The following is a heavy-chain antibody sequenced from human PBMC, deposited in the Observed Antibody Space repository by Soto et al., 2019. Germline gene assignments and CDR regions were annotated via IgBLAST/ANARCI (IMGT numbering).Heavy chain of an antibody. Sequence: QVQLVQSGAEVKKPGASVKVSCKASGYTFTSYAMHWVRQAPGQRLEWMGWINAGNGNTKYSQKFQGRVTITRDTSASTGYMELSSLRSEDTAVYYCARTVGYYYGMDVWGQGTTVTVSS. V-gene: IGHV1-3*01. CDR1: GYTFTSYA. J-gene: IGHJ6*02. CDR3: ARTVGYYYGMDV. D-gene: IGHD4-17*01. CDR2: INAGNGNT.